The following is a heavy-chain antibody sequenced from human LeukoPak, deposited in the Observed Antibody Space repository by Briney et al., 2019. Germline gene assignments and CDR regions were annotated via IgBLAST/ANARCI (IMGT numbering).Heavy chain of an antibody. V-gene: IGHV3-11*06. CDR2: ISSSSYT. Sequence: GGSLRLSCAASGFTFSDYYMSWVRQAPRKELEWVSYISSSSYTNYADSVKGRFTISRDNAKNSLYLQMNSLRAEDTAVYYCARSDRYNWNTDLDYWGQGTLVTVSS. CDR3: ARSDRYNWNTDLDY. J-gene: IGHJ4*02. CDR1: GFTFSDYY. D-gene: IGHD1-1*01.